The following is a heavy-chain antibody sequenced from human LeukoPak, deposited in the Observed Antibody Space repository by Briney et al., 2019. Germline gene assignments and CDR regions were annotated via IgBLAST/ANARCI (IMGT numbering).Heavy chain of an antibody. CDR1: GGSFSGYY. V-gene: IGHV4-34*01. J-gene: IGHJ4*02. CDR2: INRSGST. D-gene: IGHD1-14*01. CDR3: ARGLPYSRTYYFDY. Sequence: SETLSLTCAVYGGSFSGYYWSWIRQPPEKGLEWIGEINRSGSTNSNPSLKSRVTISVDTSKNQFSLRLTSVTAADTAVYYCARGLPYSRTYYFDYWGQGTLVTVSS.